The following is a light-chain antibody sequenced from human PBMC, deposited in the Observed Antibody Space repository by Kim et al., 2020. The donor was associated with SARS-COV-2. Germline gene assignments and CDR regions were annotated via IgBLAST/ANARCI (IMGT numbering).Light chain of an antibody. Sequence: GQKVTIPCSRNSLNNGNNYVSLYPQFPETAPKLLIYDNKERPSGIPDRFSGSKSGTSATLGITGLQTGDEADYYCGTWDTSLTALLFGGGTQLTVL. CDR1: SLNNGNNY. J-gene: IGLJ2*01. CDR3: GTWDTSLTALL. CDR2: DNK. V-gene: IGLV1-51*01.